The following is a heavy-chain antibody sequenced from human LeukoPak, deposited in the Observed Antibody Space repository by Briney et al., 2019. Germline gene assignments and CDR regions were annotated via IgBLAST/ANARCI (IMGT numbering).Heavy chain of an antibody. Sequence: PSETLSLTCTVSGGSISSHYWSWIRQPPGKTLEWIGYIYYSGSTNYNPSLRSRVTISVDSSKNQFSLKLSSVTAADTAVYYCARGSGQWGFDSWGQGTLVTASS. CDR3: ARGSGQWGFDS. CDR1: GGSISSHY. V-gene: IGHV4-59*11. D-gene: IGHD3-10*01. J-gene: IGHJ4*02. CDR2: IYYSGST.